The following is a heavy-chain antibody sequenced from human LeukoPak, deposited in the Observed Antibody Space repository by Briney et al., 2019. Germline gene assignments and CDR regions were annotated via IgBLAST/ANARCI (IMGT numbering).Heavy chain of an antibody. Sequence: GGCLSLSCAASRFTFSTYSMNEMGPPAGKELEWVSSIRSCSVFISYADSVKGRFTISRDNARNSLFLQMDSLRAEDTAVYFCARDPRGDTLTTRYFDYWGQGILVTVS. CDR1: RFTFSTYS. V-gene: IGHV3-21*01. CDR3: ARDPRGDTLTTRYFDY. CDR2: IRSCSVFI. D-gene: IGHD3-10*01. J-gene: IGHJ4*02.